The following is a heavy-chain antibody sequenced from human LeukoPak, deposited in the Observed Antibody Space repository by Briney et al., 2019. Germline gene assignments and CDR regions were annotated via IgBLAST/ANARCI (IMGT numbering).Heavy chain of an antibody. Sequence: SETLSLTCTVSGGSISSSSYYWGWIRQPPGEGLEWIGSIYYTGSTNHNPSLKSRVTISVDTSKNQFSLKLRSATAADTAVYYCARRGYYGSGRAPGFDPWGQGTLVTVSS. CDR2: IYYTGST. J-gene: IGHJ5*02. V-gene: IGHV4-39*01. D-gene: IGHD3-10*01. CDR1: GGSISSSSYY. CDR3: ARRGYYGSGRAPGFDP.